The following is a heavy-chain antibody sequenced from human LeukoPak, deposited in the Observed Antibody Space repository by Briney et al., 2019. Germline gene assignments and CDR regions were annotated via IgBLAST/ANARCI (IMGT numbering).Heavy chain of an antibody. D-gene: IGHD2-2*02. CDR1: GFTFSSYA. J-gene: IGHJ6*03. V-gene: IGHV3-23*01. Sequence: GGSLRLSCAASGFTFSSYAMSWVRQAPGKGLEWVSAISGSGGSTYYADSVKGRFTISRDNSKNTLYLQMNSLRAEDTAVYYCAKGERYCSSTSCYTDYYYYMDVWGKGTTVTVSS. CDR3: AKGERYCSSTSCYTDYYYYMDV. CDR2: ISGSGGST.